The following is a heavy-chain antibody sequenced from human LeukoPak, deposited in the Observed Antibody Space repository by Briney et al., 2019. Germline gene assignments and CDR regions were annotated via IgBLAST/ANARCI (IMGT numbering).Heavy chain of an antibody. J-gene: IGHJ4*02. CDR2: TYYRSKWIN. CDR3: TRDENGFYVFDY. Sequence: SQTLSLTCAISGDSVSSNTAAWNWIRQSPSRGLEWLGRTYYRSKWINDYAISVRGRLTINPDTSKNRFSLQLNSVTPKDTAVYYCTRDENGFYVFDYWGQGTLVTVSS. CDR1: GDSVSSNTAA. V-gene: IGHV6-1*01. D-gene: IGHD3-22*01.